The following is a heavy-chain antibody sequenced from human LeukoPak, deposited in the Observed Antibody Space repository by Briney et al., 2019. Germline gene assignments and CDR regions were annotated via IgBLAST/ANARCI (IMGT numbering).Heavy chain of an antibody. D-gene: IGHD2-21*02. V-gene: IGHV3-9*03. Sequence: PGGSLRLSCAASGFTFDDYAMHWVRQAPGKDLEWVSGISWNSGSIGYADSVKGRFTISRDNAKNSLYLQMNSLRAEDMASYYCAKGGAADCGGDCYSDYWGQGTLVTVSS. J-gene: IGHJ4*02. CDR3: AKGGAADCGGDCYSDY. CDR2: ISWNSGSI. CDR1: GFTFDDYA.